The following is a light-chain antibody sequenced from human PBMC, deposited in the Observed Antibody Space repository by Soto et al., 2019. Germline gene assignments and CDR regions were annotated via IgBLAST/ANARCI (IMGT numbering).Light chain of an antibody. Sequence: DIQMTQSPSTLSASVRDRVTITCRASQSISSWLAWYQQKPGKAPKLLIYKASSLQTGVPSRFSGSGSGTEFTLTISSLQPDDFATYYCQQSDSRWTFGQGTKVEIK. J-gene: IGKJ1*01. CDR2: KAS. V-gene: IGKV1-5*03. CDR3: QQSDSRWT. CDR1: QSISSW.